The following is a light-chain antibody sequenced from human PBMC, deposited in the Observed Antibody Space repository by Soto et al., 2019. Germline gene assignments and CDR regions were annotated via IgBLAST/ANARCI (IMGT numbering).Light chain of an antibody. CDR3: QQYNSYPWT. J-gene: IGKJ1*01. V-gene: IGKV1-5*03. CDR1: QSISSW. CDR2: KAS. Sequence: DIQRTQSPSTLSASVGDRVTITCRASQSISSWLAWYQQKPGKAPKLLIYKASSLESGVPSRFSGSGSGTEFTLTTSSLQPDDFATYYCQQYNSYPWTFGQGTKVEIK.